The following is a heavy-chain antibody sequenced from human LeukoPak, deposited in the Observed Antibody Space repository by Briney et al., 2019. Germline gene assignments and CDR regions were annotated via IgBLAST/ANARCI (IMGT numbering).Heavy chain of an antibody. D-gene: IGHD2-2*01. J-gene: IGHJ1*01. CDR2: IIPIFGTA. V-gene: IGHV1-69*06. Sequence: SVKVSCEASGGTFSSYAISWVRQAPGQGLEWMGGIIPIFGTANYAQKFQGRVTITADKSTSTAYMELSSLRSEDTAVYYCASCSSTSCYHLGYFQHWGQGTLVTVSS. CDR1: GGTFSSYA. CDR3: ASCSSTSCYHLGYFQH.